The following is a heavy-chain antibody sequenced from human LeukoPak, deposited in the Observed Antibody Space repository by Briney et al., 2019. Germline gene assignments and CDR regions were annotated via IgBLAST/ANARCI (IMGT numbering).Heavy chain of an antibody. J-gene: IGHJ4*02. CDR2: IYHSGST. D-gene: IGHD2-2*01. CDR1: GGSISSGGYY. Sequence: PSETLSLTCTVSGGSISSGGYYWSWIRQHPGKGLEWIGYIYHSGSTYYNPSLKSRVTISVDRSKNQFSLKLSSVTAADTAVYYCARKVEHDCSSTSCRSGDYWGQGTLVTVSS. V-gene: IGHV4-31*03. CDR3: ARKVEHDCSSTSCRSGDY.